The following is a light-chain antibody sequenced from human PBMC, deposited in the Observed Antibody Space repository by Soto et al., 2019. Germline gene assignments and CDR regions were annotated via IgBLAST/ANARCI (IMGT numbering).Light chain of an antibody. CDR3: QQTYSYPFT. V-gene: IGKV1-39*01. J-gene: IGKJ4*01. CDR2: AAS. Sequence: DIQVTQSPSSLSASVGDRVTITCRASHSIANFLNWYQQKPGKAPNLLIYAASTLQGGVPSRFSGNGSGTVFTLGISSLRPEDFATYYCQQTYSYPFTFGGGTKADIK. CDR1: HSIANF.